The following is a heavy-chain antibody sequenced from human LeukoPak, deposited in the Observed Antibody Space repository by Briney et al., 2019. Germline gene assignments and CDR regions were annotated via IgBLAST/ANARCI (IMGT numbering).Heavy chain of an antibody. D-gene: IGHD6-19*01. J-gene: IGHJ4*02. V-gene: IGHV3-48*02. CDR2: IRGSGSAT. Sequence: GGSLRLSCAASGFTFSGYSMTWVRQAPGKGLEWVSYIRGSGSATSYADSVEGRFTISRDNAKNSLYLQMNSLRDEDTAVYYCARERIAMAGTGRYYFDYWGQGTLVAVSS. CDR1: GFTFSGYS. CDR3: ARERIAMAGTGRYYFDY.